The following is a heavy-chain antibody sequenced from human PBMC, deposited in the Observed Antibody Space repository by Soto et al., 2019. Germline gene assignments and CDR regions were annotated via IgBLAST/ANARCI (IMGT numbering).Heavy chain of an antibody. J-gene: IGHJ2*01. D-gene: IGHD6-6*01. CDR3: AKEYSISPRGYFDL. CDR2: ISGSGGST. V-gene: IGHV3-23*01. CDR1: GFTFSSYA. Sequence: EVQLLESGGGLVQPGGSLRLSCAASGFTFSSYAMSWVRQAPGKGLEWVSVISGSGGSTYYADSVKGRFAISRDNSKDTLYVQMNSLRAEDTAVYYCAKEYSISPRGYFDLWGRGTLVTVSS.